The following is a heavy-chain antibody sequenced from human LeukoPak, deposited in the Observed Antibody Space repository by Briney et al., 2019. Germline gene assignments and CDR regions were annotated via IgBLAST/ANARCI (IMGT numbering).Heavy chain of an antibody. D-gene: IGHD1-26*01. V-gene: IGHV4-59*08. J-gene: IGHJ5*02. CDR1: GGSISSYY. CDR2: IYYSGST. Sequence: PSETLSPTCTVSGGSISSYYWSWIRQPPGKGLEWIGYIYYSGSTNYNPSLKSRVTISVDTSKNQFSLKLSSVTAADTAVYYCASMGATDKWFDPWGQGTLVTVSS. CDR3: ASMGATDKWFDP.